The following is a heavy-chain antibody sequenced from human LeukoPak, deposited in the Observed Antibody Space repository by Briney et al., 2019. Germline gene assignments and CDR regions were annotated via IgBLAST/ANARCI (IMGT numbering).Heavy chain of an antibody. CDR1: GFTFDDYA. D-gene: IGHD5-12*01. V-gene: IGHV3-9*01. CDR3: AKDSGYSGYDSFLDY. J-gene: IGHJ4*02. Sequence: GGSLRLSCAASGFTFDDYAMHWVRQAPGKGLEWVSGISWNSGSIGYADSVKGRLTISRDNAKNSLYLQMNSLRAEDTALYYCAKDSGYSGYDSFLDYWGQGTLVTVSS. CDR2: ISWNSGSI.